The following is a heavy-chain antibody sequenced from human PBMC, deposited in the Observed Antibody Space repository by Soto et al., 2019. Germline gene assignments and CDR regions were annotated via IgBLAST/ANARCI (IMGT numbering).Heavy chain of an antibody. J-gene: IGHJ6*02. Sequence: EVQLLESGGGLVQPGGSLRLSCAASGFTFSSYAMSWVRQAPGKGLEWVSAISGSGGSTYYADSVKGRFTISRDNSKNTLYLQMNSLRAEDTAVYYCAKVIVVVPELRYYGMDVWGQGTTVTVSS. CDR2: ISGSGGST. V-gene: IGHV3-23*01. CDR3: AKVIVVVPELRYYGMDV. D-gene: IGHD2-2*01. CDR1: GFTFSSYA.